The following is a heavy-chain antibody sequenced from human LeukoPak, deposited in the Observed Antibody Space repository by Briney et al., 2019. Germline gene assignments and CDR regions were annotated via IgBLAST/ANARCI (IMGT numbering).Heavy chain of an antibody. D-gene: IGHD1-26*01. J-gene: IGHJ3*02. Sequence: GESLKISCKGSGYTFTSSWIDWVRQMPGKGLEWMGNIFPGDSDTRYSPSFQGQVTISADKSTAYLQWSSLKASDTAIYYCARRDSGSSQPYDAFDIWGQGTMVTVSS. V-gene: IGHV5-51*01. CDR2: IFPGDSDT. CDR3: ARRDSGSSQPYDAFDI. CDR1: GYTFTSSW.